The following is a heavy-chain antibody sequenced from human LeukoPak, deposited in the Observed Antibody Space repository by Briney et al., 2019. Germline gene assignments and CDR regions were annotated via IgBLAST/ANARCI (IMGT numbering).Heavy chain of an antibody. CDR2: IYHSGST. CDR3: ARYSSGWGGDWFDP. Sequence: PSETLSLTCTVSGGSISSYSWSWIRQPPGKGLEWIGYIYHSGSTYYNPSLKSRVTISVDRSKNQFSLKLSSVTAADTAVYYCARYSSGWGGDWFDPWGQGTLVTVSS. CDR1: GGSISSYS. D-gene: IGHD6-19*01. V-gene: IGHV4-30-2*01. J-gene: IGHJ5*02.